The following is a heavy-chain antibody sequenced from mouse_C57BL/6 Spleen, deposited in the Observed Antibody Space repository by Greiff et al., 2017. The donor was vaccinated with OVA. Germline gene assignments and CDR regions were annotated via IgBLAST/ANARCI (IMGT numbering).Heavy chain of an antibody. V-gene: IGHV1-26*01. CDR3: ARKKWYYFDY. J-gene: IGHJ2*01. D-gene: IGHD1-3*01. Sequence: EVQLQQSGPELVKPGASVKISCKASGYTFTDYYMNWVKQSHGKSLEWIGDINPNNGGTSYNQKFKGKATLTVDKSSSTAYMELRSLTSEDSADYYCARKKWYYFDYWGQGTTLTVSS. CDR1: GYTFTDYY. CDR2: INPNNGGT.